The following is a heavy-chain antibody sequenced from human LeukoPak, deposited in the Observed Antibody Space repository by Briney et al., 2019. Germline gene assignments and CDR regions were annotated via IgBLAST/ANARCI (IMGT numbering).Heavy chain of an antibody. CDR1: GFTFSSYA. CDR3: AKDYYGDYFDY. J-gene: IGHJ4*02. Sequence: PGGSLRLSCAASGFTFSSYAMSWVRQAPGKGREWVSAISGSGGSTYYADSVKARFTISRDNSKNTLYLQMSSLRAEDTAVYYCAKDYYGDYFDYWGQGTLVTVSS. V-gene: IGHV3-23*01. CDR2: ISGSGGST. D-gene: IGHD4-17*01.